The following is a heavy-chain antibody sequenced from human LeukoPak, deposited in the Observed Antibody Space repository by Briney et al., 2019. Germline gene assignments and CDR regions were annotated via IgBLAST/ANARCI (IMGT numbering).Heavy chain of an antibody. CDR2: IYPGDSDT. CDR3: ARPYSSGWHFFDY. CDR1: GYRFTNYW. J-gene: IGHJ4*02. Sequence: GESLKISCKGSGYRFTNYWIGWVRQMPGKGLEWMGIIYPGDSDTRYSPPFQGQVTISADKSISTAYLQWSSLKASDTAMYYCARPYSSGWHFFDYWGQGTQVTVSS. V-gene: IGHV5-51*01. D-gene: IGHD6-19*01.